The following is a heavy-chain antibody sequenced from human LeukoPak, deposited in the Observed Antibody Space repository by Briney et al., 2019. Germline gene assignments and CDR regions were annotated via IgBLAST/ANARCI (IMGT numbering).Heavy chain of an antibody. Sequence: GGSLRLSCAASGFTVSGNYMSWVRQAPGKGLEWVSVIYSGGSTYYADSVKGRFTISRDNSKNTLYLQMNSLRAEDTAVYYCARDSAARPFYYYYMDVWGKGTTVTVSS. D-gene: IGHD6-6*01. CDR1: GFTVSGNY. J-gene: IGHJ6*03. CDR2: IYSGGST. CDR3: ARDSAARPFYYYYMDV. V-gene: IGHV3-66*02.